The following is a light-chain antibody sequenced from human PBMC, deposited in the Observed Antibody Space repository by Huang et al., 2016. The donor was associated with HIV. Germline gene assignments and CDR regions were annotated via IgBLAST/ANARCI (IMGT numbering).Light chain of an antibody. J-gene: IGKJ1*01. CDR2: GAS. Sequence: EIVMTQSPATLSVSPGERATLSCRASQSVSSSLAWYQQKPGQAPRLLIYGASTRATGVPARFSGSGSGTDFTLTISSLQSEDFAIYYCQQYNNWPPRTFGQGTEVEIK. CDR3: QQYNNWPPRT. V-gene: IGKV3-15*01. CDR1: QSVSSS.